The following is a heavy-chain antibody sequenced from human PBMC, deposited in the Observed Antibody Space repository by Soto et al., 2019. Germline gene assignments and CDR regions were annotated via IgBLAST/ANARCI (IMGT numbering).Heavy chain of an antibody. CDR2: IKSDGSDT. CDR3: ARAAPFNYGGNAGFDC. V-gene: IGHV3-74*03. J-gene: IGHJ4*02. CDR1: GFTFSSDW. D-gene: IGHD4-17*01. Sequence: EVQLVESGGGLVQPGGSLRLSCVASGFTFSSDWMHWVGKAPGKGLVWVAHIKSDGSDTKYADSVKGRFTISRDNAKNSVYLQMNSLRAEDTAVYYCARAAPFNYGGNAGFDCWGQGTLVTVSS.